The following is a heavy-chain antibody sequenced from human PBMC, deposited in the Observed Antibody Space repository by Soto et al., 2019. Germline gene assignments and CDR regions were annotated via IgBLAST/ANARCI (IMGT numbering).Heavy chain of an antibody. CDR3: AKELGDYTFFDY. CDR1: GFTFSSYG. D-gene: IGHD2-21*01. J-gene: IGHJ4*02. V-gene: IGHV3-30*18. CDR2: ISYDGSNK. Sequence: GGSLRLSXAASGFTFSSYGMHWVCQAPGKGLEWVAVISYDGSNKYYADSVKGRFTISRDNSKNTLYLQMNSLRAEDTAVYYCAKELGDYTFFDYWGQGTLVTVSS.